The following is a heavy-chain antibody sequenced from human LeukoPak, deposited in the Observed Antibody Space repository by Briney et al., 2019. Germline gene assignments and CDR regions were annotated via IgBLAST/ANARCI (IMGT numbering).Heavy chain of an antibody. V-gene: IGHV4-39*01. Sequence: PSETLSLTCTVSGGSISSSSYYWGWIRQPPGKGLEWIGSIYYSGSTYYNPSLKSRVTISVDTSKNQFSLKLSSVTAADTAVYYCARLRSAKYSYARDAFDIWGQGTMVTVSS. CDR2: IYYSGST. CDR3: ARLRSAKYSYARDAFDI. CDR1: GGSISSSSYY. D-gene: IGHD5-18*01. J-gene: IGHJ3*02.